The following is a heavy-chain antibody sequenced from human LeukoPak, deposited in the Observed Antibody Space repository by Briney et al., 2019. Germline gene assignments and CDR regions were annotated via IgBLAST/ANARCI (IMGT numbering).Heavy chain of an antibody. Sequence: GGSLRLSCVVSGFTFSTSAMGWVRQAPGKGLEWVSGISESGGSTYYADSVKGRFTSSRDNSKNTLYLQMNNLRAEDTAAYYCAKGSFWGQGTLVTVSS. J-gene: IGHJ4*02. CDR3: AKGSF. CDR1: GFTFSTSA. CDR2: ISESGGST. D-gene: IGHD3-10*01. V-gene: IGHV3-23*01.